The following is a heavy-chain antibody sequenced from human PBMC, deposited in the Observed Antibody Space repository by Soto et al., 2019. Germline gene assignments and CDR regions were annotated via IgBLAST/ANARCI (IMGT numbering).Heavy chain of an antibody. CDR3: ARDDDYGDNGLDY. J-gene: IGHJ4*02. CDR2: ILDDGSDK. CDR1: GFSFSSYG. V-gene: IGHV3-33*01. D-gene: IGHD4-17*01. Sequence: QVQLVESGGGVVQRGRSLRLSCTASGFSFSSYGMHWVRQAPGKGLEGVAVILDDGSDKDYTDAVKGRFTISRDNSKNTLYLEMNSLRAEDTAVYYRARDDDYGDNGLDYWGQGTLVTVSS.